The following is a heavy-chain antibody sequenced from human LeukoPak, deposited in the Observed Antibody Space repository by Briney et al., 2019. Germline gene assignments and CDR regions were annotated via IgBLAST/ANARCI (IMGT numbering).Heavy chain of an antibody. CDR1: GGSFSGYY. D-gene: IGHD2-2*01. Sequence: SETLSLTCAVYGGSFSGYYWSWLRQPPGKGLEWIGEINHSGSTNYNPSLKSRVTISVDTSKNQFSLKLSSVTAADTAVYYCARGSRYCSSTSCFNWFDPWGQGTLVTVSS. CDR3: ARGSRYCSSTSCFNWFDP. CDR2: INHSGST. J-gene: IGHJ5*02. V-gene: IGHV4-34*01.